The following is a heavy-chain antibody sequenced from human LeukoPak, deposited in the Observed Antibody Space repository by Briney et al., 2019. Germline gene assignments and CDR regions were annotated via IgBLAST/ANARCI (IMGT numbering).Heavy chain of an antibody. Sequence: PSETLSLTCTVSGGSISSYYWSWIRQPPGKGLEWIGYIYYSGSTNYNPSLKSRVTISVDTSKNQFSLKLSSVTAADTAVYYCARDRYCTNGVCYFNYFDYWGQGTLVTVSS. J-gene: IGHJ4*02. CDR1: GGSISSYY. V-gene: IGHV4-59*12. CDR2: IYYSGST. CDR3: ARDRYCTNGVCYFNYFDY. D-gene: IGHD2-8*01.